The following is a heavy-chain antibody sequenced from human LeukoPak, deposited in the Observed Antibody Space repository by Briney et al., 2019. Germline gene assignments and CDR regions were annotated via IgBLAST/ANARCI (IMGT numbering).Heavy chain of an antibody. J-gene: IGHJ5*02. V-gene: IGHV3-9*01. D-gene: IGHD6-13*01. CDR1: GFTFDDYA. Sequence: GGSLRPSCAASGFTFDDYAMHWVRQAPGKGLEWVSGISWNSGSIGYADSVKGRFTISRDNAKNSLYLQMNSLRAEDTALYYCAKDIRQQLVLYWFDPWGQGTLVTVSS. CDR3: AKDIRQQLVLYWFDP. CDR2: ISWNSGSI.